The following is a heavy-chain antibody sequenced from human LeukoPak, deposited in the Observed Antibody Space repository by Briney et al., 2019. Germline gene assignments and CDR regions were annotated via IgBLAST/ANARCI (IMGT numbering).Heavy chain of an antibody. V-gene: IGHV4-59*01. CDR3: ARETCSGGSCYLFDY. Sequence: SETLSLTCTVSGGSISNYYWSWIRQPPGKGLEWIGYIYYSGSTNYNPSLKSRVTISVDTSKTQFSLKVSSVTAADTAVYYCARETCSGGSCYLFDYWSQGTLVTVSS. CDR2: IYYSGST. D-gene: IGHD2-15*01. CDR1: GGSISNYY. J-gene: IGHJ4*02.